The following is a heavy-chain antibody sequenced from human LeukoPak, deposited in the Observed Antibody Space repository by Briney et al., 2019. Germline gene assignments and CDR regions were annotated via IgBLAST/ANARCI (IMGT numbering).Heavy chain of an antibody. J-gene: IGHJ4*02. CDR2: IIPIFGTA. CDR1: GGTFSSYA. D-gene: IGHD2-2*01. V-gene: IGHV1-69*05. CDR3: ARITVCSSTSCYATYSSTWRDFDY. Sequence: ASVKVSCKASGGTFSSYAISWVRQAPGQGLEWMGGIIPIFGTANYAQKLQGRVTMTTDTSTSTAYMELRSLRSDDTAVYYCARITVCSSTSCYATYSSTWRDFDYWGQGTLVTVSS.